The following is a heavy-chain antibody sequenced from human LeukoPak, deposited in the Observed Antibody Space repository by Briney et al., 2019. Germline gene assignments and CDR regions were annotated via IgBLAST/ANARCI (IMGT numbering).Heavy chain of an antibody. J-gene: IGHJ4*02. D-gene: IGHD3-3*01. CDR3: ARWGDRDTIFGVVITSFPRPFDY. Sequence: GGSLRLSCAASGFTFSSYWMSWVRQAPGKGLEWVANIKQDGSEKYYVDSVKGRFTISRDNAKNSLYLQMNSLRAEDTAVYYCARWGDRDTIFGVVITSFPRPFDYWGQGTLVTVSS. CDR1: GFTFSSYW. CDR2: IKQDGSEK. V-gene: IGHV3-7*01.